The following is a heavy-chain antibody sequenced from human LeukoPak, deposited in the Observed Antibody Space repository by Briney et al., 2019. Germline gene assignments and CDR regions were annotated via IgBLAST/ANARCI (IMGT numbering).Heavy chain of an antibody. D-gene: IGHD3-22*01. CDR2: ISGSGGST. Sequence: GGSLRLSCAASGFTFSSYAMSWVRQAPGKGLEWFLAISGSGGSTYYAYSVKGRFTISRDNSKNTLYLQMNRLSAEETAVYYCAKVTYYYDSSGYYYLYFDYWGQGTLVTVSS. CDR3: AKVTYYYDSSGYYYLYFDY. J-gene: IGHJ4*02. V-gene: IGHV3-23*01. CDR1: GFTFSSYA.